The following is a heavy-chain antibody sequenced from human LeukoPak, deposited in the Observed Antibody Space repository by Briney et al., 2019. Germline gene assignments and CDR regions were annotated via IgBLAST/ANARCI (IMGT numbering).Heavy chain of an antibody. CDR1: GVSISSGGYY. V-gene: IGHV4-30-2*01. Sequence: PSQTLSLTCTVSGVSISSGGYYWSWIRQPPGKGLEWIGYIYHSGSTYYNPSLKSRVTISVDRSKNQFSLKLSSVTAADTAVYYCARDKGTVIPYFDYWGQGTLVTVSS. J-gene: IGHJ4*02. D-gene: IGHD4-11*01. CDR3: ARDKGTVIPYFDY. CDR2: IYHSGST.